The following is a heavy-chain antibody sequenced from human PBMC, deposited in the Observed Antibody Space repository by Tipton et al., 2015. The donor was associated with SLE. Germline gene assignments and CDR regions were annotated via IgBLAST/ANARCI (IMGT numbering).Heavy chain of an antibody. D-gene: IGHD5-24*01. J-gene: IGHJ5*02. CDR2: VFYNENT. Sequence: TLSLPCTVSGGAISTYYWSWIRQPPGKGLEWIGYVFYNENTDYNPSLRSRVTISVDTSKNQISLRLTSVTAADTAVYFCAKLPLTWGQGILVTVSS. V-gene: IGHV4-59*01. CDR3: AKLPLT. CDR1: GGAISTYY.